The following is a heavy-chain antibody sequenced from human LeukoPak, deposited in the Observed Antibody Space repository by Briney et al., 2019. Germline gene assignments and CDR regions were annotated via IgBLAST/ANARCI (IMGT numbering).Heavy chain of an antibody. CDR1: GYTFTSYG. V-gene: IGHV1-18*01. CDR3: ARIRTGITIFGVVIPPDDAFDI. Sequence: ASVKVSCKASGYTFTSYGISWVRQAPGQGLEWMGWISAYNGNTNYAQKLQGRVTMTTDTSTSTAYMELRSLRSDDTAVYYCARIRTGITIFGVVIPPDDAFDIWGQGTMVTVSS. CDR2: ISAYNGNT. J-gene: IGHJ3*02. D-gene: IGHD3-3*01.